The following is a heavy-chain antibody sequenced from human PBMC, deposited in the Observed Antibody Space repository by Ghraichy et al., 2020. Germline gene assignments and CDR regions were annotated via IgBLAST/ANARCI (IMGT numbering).Heavy chain of an antibody. CDR1: GDSVSSISSA. Sequence: SETLSLTCAISGDSVSSISSAWNWIRQSPSRGLEWLGRTYYRSKWYNDYAVSVKSRITINPDTSKNQFSLQLNSVTPEDTAVYDCAREDLNYYGSDVWVQGTTVTVSS. V-gene: IGHV6-1*01. CDR3: AREDLNYYGSDV. J-gene: IGHJ6*02. CDR2: TYYRSKWYN.